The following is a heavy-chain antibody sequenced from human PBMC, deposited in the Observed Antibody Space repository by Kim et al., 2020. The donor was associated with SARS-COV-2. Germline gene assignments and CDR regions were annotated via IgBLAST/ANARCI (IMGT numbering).Heavy chain of an antibody. CDR3: ARDPQWLPRVGHFDY. D-gene: IGHD6-19*01. J-gene: IGHJ4*02. Sequence: SETLSLTCTVSGGSISSSSYYWGWIRQPPGKGLEWIGSIYYSGSTYYNPSLKSRVTISVDTSKNQFSLKLSSVTAADTAVYYCARDPQWLPRVGHFDYWGQGTLVTVSS. CDR1: GGSISSSSYY. CDR2: IYYSGST. V-gene: IGHV4-39*02.